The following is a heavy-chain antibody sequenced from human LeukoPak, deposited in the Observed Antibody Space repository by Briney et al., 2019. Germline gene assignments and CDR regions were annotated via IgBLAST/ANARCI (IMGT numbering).Heavy chain of an antibody. J-gene: IGHJ4*02. CDR1: GYPSTNHG. Sequence: ASVKVSCKTSGYPSTNHGVSWVRQAPGQGLEWMGWINANSGDTNYAQRFQGRLTMTTDTSTTTAYMELRSLSSDDTAVYYCARDWPIVIADYWGQGTLVTVSS. CDR2: INANSGDT. D-gene: IGHD2/OR15-2a*01. CDR3: ARDWPIVIADY. V-gene: IGHV1-18*01.